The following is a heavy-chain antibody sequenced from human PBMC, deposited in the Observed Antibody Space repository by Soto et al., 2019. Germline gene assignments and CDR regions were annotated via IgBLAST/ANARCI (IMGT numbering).Heavy chain of an antibody. CDR2: INPNSGGI. V-gene: IGHV1-2*02. CDR1: GYTFTDYY. D-gene: IGHD3-22*01. Sequence: GASVKVSCKASGYTFTDYYIHWVRQAPGQGLEWMGWINPNSGGINYAQKFQGRVTVTRDTSVTTGYMELSRLRSDDTAVYYCARNTYSRGWVGGMDVWGQGTTVTVSS. CDR3: ARNTYSRGWVGGMDV. J-gene: IGHJ6*02.